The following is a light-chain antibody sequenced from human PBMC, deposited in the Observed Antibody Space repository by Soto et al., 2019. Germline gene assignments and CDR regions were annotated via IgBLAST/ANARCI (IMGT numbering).Light chain of an antibody. CDR3: ATWDSRLSVGV. Sequence: QSELTQPPSVSAAPGQKVTISCSGSSSNIGNNFISWYRHVPGTAPKLLIFDSSKRPSDIPDRFSASKSGTSGTLAITGLQTGDEGDYYCATWDSRLSVGVFGGGTKLTVL. CDR2: DSS. V-gene: IGLV1-51*01. J-gene: IGLJ2*01. CDR1: SSNIGNNF.